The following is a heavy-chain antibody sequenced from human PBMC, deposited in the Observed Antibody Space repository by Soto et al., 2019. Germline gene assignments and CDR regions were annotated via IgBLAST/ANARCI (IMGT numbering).Heavy chain of an antibody. Sequence: GGSLRLSCAASGFTFSSYAMNWVRQAPGKGLEWVSAIIGSGGTTYYADSVKGRFTISRDNSKNTLYLQMNSLRAEDTAVYYCGWGITIFGVVTDPFGFRGQGTLVTVSS. CDR3: GWGITIFGVVTDPFGF. CDR2: IIGSGGTT. D-gene: IGHD3-3*01. CDR1: GFTFSSYA. J-gene: IGHJ4*02. V-gene: IGHV3-23*01.